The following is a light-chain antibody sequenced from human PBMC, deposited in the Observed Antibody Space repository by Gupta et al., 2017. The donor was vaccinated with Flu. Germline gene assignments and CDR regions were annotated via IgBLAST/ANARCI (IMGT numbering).Light chain of an antibody. V-gene: IGLV6-57*01. CDR1: RCSFDDSF. CDR2: GDT. Sequence: TISCTRNRCSFDDSFVQCCQHPPGSPPTTVIFGDTQRPSGFPERSSASVDSSSNSASLTIAGLKGEDEADYYCQSCDSSDMTWVFGGGTKVTVL. CDR3: QSCDSSDMTWV. J-gene: IGLJ3*02.